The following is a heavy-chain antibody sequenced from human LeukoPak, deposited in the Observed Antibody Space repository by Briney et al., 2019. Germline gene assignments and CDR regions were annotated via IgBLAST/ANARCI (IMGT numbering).Heavy chain of an antibody. Sequence: ASVKVSCKSSGYTFTDYYMHWVRQAPRQGLEWMGWINPKSGDTNYAQNFQGRVTMTRNTSISTAYMELSRLRSDDTAVYYCAKDLQWELPRGDALDIWGQGTMVTVSS. CDR3: AKDLQWELPRGDALDI. CDR1: GYTFTDYY. CDR2: INPKSGDT. J-gene: IGHJ3*02. D-gene: IGHD1-26*01. V-gene: IGHV1-2*02.